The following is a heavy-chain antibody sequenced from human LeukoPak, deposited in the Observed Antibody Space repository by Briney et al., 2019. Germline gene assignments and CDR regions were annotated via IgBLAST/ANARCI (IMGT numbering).Heavy chain of an antibody. Sequence: GGSLRLSCAASGFTLSSYGMHWVRQAPGKGLEWVAFIRYDGSNKYYADSVKGRFTISRDNSKNTLYLQMNSLRAEDTAVYYCAAGLVTPLVSGYWGQGTLVTVSS. J-gene: IGHJ4*02. D-gene: IGHD4-11*01. V-gene: IGHV3-30*02. CDR1: GFTLSSYG. CDR2: IRYDGSNK. CDR3: AAGLVTPLVSGY.